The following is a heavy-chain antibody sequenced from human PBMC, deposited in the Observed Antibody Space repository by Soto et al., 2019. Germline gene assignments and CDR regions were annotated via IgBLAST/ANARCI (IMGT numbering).Heavy chain of an antibody. CDR1: GYSFTIYY. CDR3: ARGGLITRIEGVNEVDY. Sequence: ASVKVSCKASGYSFTIYYMHWVRQAPGQGLEWMGIINPSGGSTSYAQKFQGRVTMTRDTSTSTVYMELSSLRSEDTAVYYCARGGLITRIEGVNEVDYGGQEPLVTVSS. CDR2: INPSGGST. V-gene: IGHV1-46*01. D-gene: IGHD3-22*01. J-gene: IGHJ4*02.